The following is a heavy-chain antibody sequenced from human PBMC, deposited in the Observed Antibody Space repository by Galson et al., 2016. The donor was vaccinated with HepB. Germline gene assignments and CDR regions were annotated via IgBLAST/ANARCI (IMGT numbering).Heavy chain of an antibody. CDR2: INHSGST. Sequence: SETLSLTCGVYGGSFIDYYWTWIRQPPGKGLEWIGEINHSGSTTYNPSLKSRVSMSVDTSENQFSLKLTSVTAADTAVYYCARVIGVAVTGAGYWFDPWGQETLVTVSS. CDR3: ARVIGVAVTGAGYWFDP. V-gene: IGHV4-34*01. CDR1: GGSFIDYY. J-gene: IGHJ5*02. D-gene: IGHD6-19*01.